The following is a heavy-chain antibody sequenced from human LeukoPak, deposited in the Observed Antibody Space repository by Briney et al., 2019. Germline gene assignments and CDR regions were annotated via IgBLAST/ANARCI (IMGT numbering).Heavy chain of an antibody. CDR1: GYTFTSNY. CDR2: INPSGGST. Sequence: GASVKVSCKAFGYTFTSNYMHWVRQAPGQGLEWMGIINPSGGSTSYPQKFQGRVTMTRDTSTSTVYMELSSLRSEDTAVYYCARDPLYSSSEGTLDYWGQGTLVTVSS. J-gene: IGHJ4*02. D-gene: IGHD2-15*01. CDR3: ARDPLYSSSEGTLDY. V-gene: IGHV1-46*01.